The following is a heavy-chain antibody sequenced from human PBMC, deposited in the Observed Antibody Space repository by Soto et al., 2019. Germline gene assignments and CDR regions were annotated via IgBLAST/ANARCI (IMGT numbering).Heavy chain of an antibody. D-gene: IGHD3-10*01. J-gene: IGHJ4*02. V-gene: IGHV3-72*01. Sequence: EVQLVESGGGLVQPGGSLRLSCAASGFIFSDYYMDWVRQAPGKGLEWVGRIVNKANSHATYYAVSVKGRFTISSIDSQNSLFLPGSALNTEDRAVYYCVRAYYYAFDFWGQGTLVTVSS. CDR1: GFIFSDYY. CDR2: IVNKANSHAT. CDR3: VRAYYYAFDF.